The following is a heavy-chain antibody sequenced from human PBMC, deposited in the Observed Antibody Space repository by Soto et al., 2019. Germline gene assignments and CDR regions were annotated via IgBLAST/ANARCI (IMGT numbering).Heavy chain of an antibody. CDR2: IDPSDSYT. D-gene: IGHD3-22*01. CDR1: GYSFTSYW. CDR3: ASGEIVVVSPLDY. Sequence: PGESLKISCKGSGYSFTSYWISWVRQMPWKGLEWMGRIDPSDSYTNYSPSFQGHVTISADKSISTAYLQWSSLKASDTAMYYCASGEIVVVSPLDYWGQGTLVTVSS. V-gene: IGHV5-10-1*01. J-gene: IGHJ4*02.